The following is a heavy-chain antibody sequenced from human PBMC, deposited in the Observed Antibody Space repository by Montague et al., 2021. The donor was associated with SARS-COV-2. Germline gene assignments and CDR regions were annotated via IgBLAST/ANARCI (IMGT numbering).Heavy chain of an antibody. CDR3: AKGPHEFYYYSSWPFD. D-gene: IGHD3-22*01. J-gene: IGHJ4*02. CDR2: ISWNSGTI. CDR1: GFTFDNYA. V-gene: IGHV3-9*01. Sequence: SLRLSCAASGFTFDNYAMHWVRQVPGKGLEWVSVISWNSGTINYADSVKGRFTISRDNSKRSLYLQMNGLRPEDTALYYCAKGPHEFYYYSSWPFDWGQGTLVTVSS.